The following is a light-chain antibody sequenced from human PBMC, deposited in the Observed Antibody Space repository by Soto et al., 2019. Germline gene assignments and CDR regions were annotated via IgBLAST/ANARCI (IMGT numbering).Light chain of an antibody. CDR2: GAS. Sequence: ILMDQSPVTLSVSSTEGATLAFRASQSVDRNLAWYQQKPGQAPRLLIYGASNRATGIPDRFSGSGSGTDFTLTISRLQPEDFAVYYCQQYGSSGTFGQGTKVDI. J-gene: IGKJ1*01. CDR3: QQYGSSGT. V-gene: IGKV3-20*01. CDR1: QSVDRN.